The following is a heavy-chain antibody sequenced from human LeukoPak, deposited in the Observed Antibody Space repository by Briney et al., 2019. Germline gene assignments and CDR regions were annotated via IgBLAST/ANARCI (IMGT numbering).Heavy chain of an antibody. J-gene: IGHJ4*02. CDR1: GFTFSRYA. Sequence: EGSLRLSCAASGFTFSRYAMSWVRQVPGKGLEWVSGISASGGRSHHADSVKGRFTISRDNSKNTVFLQMNTLSAEDTAVYYCAKDSASYGDYINFDYWGRGTLVTVSS. V-gene: IGHV3-23*01. CDR3: AKDSASYGDYINFDY. D-gene: IGHD4-17*01. CDR2: ISASGGRS.